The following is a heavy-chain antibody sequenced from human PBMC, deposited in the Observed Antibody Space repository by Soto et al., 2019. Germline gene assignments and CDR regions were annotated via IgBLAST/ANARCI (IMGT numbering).Heavy chain of an antibody. D-gene: IGHD3-22*01. J-gene: IGHJ5*02. V-gene: IGHV1-69*01. CDR1: GGTFSSYA. CDR3: ARDQITMIARGFDP. Sequence: QVQLVQSGAEVKKPGSSVTVSCKASGGTFSSYAISWVRQAPGQGLEWMGGIIPIFGTANYAQKFQGRVTITADESKRTAYMERSRLRSEDTAVYYWARDQITMIARGFDPWGQGTLVTVSS. CDR2: IIPIFGTA.